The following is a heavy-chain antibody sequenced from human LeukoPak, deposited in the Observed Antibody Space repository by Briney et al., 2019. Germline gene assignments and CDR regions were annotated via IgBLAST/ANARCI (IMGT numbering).Heavy chain of an antibody. CDR3: ARGARGTVTTYYFDY. CDR2: INPNSGGT. Sequence: ASVKVSCKACGYTFTGYYMHWVRQAPGQGLEWMGWINPNSGGTNYAQKFQGRVTMTRDTSISTAYMELSRLRSDDTAVYYCARGARGTVTTYYFDYWGQGTLVTVSS. V-gene: IGHV1-2*02. D-gene: IGHD4-17*01. CDR1: GYTFTGYY. J-gene: IGHJ4*02.